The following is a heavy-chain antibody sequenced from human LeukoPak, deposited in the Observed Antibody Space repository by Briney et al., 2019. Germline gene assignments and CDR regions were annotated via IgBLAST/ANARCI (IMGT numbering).Heavy chain of an antibody. CDR2: INSGGTT. V-gene: IGHV3-23*01. Sequence: PPGGSLRLSCAASGYTFRSYAMSWVRQAPGKGLEWVSGINSGGTTYYADSVKGRFTISRDNSKNSLYLQMNSLRAEDTALYYCAKHGYESSGYYLNPAFDFWGQGTMLTVSS. J-gene: IGHJ3*01. D-gene: IGHD3-22*01. CDR1: GYTFRSYA. CDR3: AKHGYESSGYYLNPAFDF.